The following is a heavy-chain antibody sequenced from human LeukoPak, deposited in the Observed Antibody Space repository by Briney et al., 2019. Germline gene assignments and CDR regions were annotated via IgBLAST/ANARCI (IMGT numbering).Heavy chain of an antibody. J-gene: IGHJ4*02. V-gene: IGHV3-15*01. CDR1: GFTFSNAW. CDR2: IKSKTDGGTT. Sequence: GGSLRLSCAASGFTFSNAWMSWVRQAPGTGLEWVGRIKSKTDGGTTDYAAPVKGRFTISRDDSKNTLYLQMNSLKTEDTAVYYCTTDLNYYDSSGSINYTDYWGQGTLVTVSS. CDR3: TTDLNYYDSSGSINYTDY. D-gene: IGHD3-22*01.